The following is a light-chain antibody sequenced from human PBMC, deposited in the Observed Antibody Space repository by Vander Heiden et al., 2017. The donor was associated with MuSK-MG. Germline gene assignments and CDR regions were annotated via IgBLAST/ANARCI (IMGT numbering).Light chain of an antibody. CDR1: QSLVYSDGNIY. J-gene: IGKJ2*01. CDR2: RVS. Sequence: IVMTQSPLSLPVTLGQPASISCRSSQSLVYSDGNIYLSWFQQRPGQSPRRLIYRVSNRDSGVPDRFSGSGSGTDFTLKIDRVEVEDAAVYYCMEGTRRYTFGQGTKLEIK. CDR3: MEGTRRYT. V-gene: IGKV2-30*01.